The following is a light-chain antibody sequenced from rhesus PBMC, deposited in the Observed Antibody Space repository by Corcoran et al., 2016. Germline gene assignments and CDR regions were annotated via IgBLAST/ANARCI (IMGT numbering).Light chain of an antibody. CDR2: GAS. J-gene: IGKJ1*01. Sequence: EIVMTQSPATLALSPGERATLSCRASQSVSSYLAWYQQKPGQAPRLLIYGASSRAPGIRDRFSGSGSGTAFTLPISSLEPEDVGVYFCLQSSNWPWTFGQGTKVEIK. V-gene: IGKV3-24*04. CDR3: LQSSNWPWT. CDR1: QSVSSY.